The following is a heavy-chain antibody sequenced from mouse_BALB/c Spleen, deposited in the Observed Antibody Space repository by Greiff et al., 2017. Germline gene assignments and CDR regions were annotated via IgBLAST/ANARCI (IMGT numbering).Heavy chain of an antibody. D-gene: IGHD2-14*01. V-gene: IGHV1-20*02. CDR2: INPYNGDT. CDR3: AIYYRYHYAMDY. CDR1: GYSFTGYF. J-gene: IGHJ4*01. Sequence: EVQLQQSGPELVKPGASVKISCKASGYSFTGYFMNWVMQSHGKSLEWIGRINPYNGDTFYNQKFKGKATLTVDKSSSTAHMELRSLASEDSAVYYCAIYYRYHYAMDYWGQGTSVTVSS.